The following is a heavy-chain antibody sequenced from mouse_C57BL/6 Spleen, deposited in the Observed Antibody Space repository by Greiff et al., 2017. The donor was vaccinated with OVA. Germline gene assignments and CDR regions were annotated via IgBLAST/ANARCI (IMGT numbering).Heavy chain of an antibody. J-gene: IGHJ2*01. CDR3: ACDYDVDFDY. Sequence: QVQLQQSGPELVKPGASVKISCKASGYAFSSSWMNWVKQRPGKGLEWIGRIYPGDGDTNYNGKFKGKATLTADKSSSTAYMHSSSLTSEDSAVYFCACDYDVDFDYWGQGTTLTVSS. CDR1: GYAFSSSW. D-gene: IGHD2-4*01. CDR2: IYPGDGDT. V-gene: IGHV1-82*01.